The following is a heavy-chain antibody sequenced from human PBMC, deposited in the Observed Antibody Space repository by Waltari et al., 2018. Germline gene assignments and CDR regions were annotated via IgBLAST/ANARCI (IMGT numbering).Heavy chain of an antibody. CDR3: AKVARVAGYYYTGMDV. Sequence: QVLLVESGGGVVQPGRSLRPSCAASGFHFLSYGMPWVRQAPGKGPECVAVISYEGSTKYYADSVKGRFTISRDNSMHTLDLQMNNLRHEDTGVYYCAKVARVAGYYYTGMDVWGQGTTVTVSS. V-gene: IGHV3-30*18. J-gene: IGHJ6*02. CDR2: ISYEGSTK. CDR1: GFHFLSYG. D-gene: IGHD6-19*01.